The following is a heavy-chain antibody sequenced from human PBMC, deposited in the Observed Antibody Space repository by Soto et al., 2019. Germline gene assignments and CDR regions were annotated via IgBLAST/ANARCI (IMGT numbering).Heavy chain of an antibody. CDR3: ARDGILRYFDWLPVYFDY. J-gene: IGHJ4*02. Sequence: GASVKVSCKASGGTFSSYTISWVRQAPGQGLEWMGRIIPILGIANYAQKFQGRVTITADKSTSTAYMELSSLRSEDTAVYYCARDGILRYFDWLPVYFDYWGQGTLVTVSS. CDR1: GGTFSSYT. CDR2: IIPILGIA. D-gene: IGHD3-9*01. V-gene: IGHV1-69*04.